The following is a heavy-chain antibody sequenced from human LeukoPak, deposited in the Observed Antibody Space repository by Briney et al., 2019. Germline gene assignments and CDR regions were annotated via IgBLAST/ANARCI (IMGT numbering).Heavy chain of an antibody. CDR1: GFTFDDYA. J-gene: IGHJ4*02. V-gene: IGHV3-9*01. Sequence: PGGSLRLSCAASGFTFDDYAMHWVRQAPGKGLEWVSGISWNSGSIGYADSVKGRFTISRDNAKNSLYLQMNSLRAEDTALYYCAKGGADYYGSGSYYNSGYFDYWGQGTLVTVSS. CDR2: ISWNSGSI. D-gene: IGHD3-10*01. CDR3: AKGGADYYGSGSYYNSGYFDY.